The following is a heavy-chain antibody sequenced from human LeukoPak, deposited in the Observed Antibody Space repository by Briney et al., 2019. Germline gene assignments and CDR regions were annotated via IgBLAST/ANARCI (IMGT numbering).Heavy chain of an antibody. CDR1: GFTFSSSA. CDR3: AKARLVVSSPSDAFDI. V-gene: IGHV3-23*01. D-gene: IGHD3-22*01. J-gene: IGHJ3*02. CDR2: ISGSSGST. Sequence: PGGSLRLSCAASGFTFSSSAMSWARQAPGKGLEWVSTISGSSGSTYYADSVKGRFTISRDNSKNTLYLQMNSLRAEDTAVYYCAKARLVVSSPSDAFDIWGQGTMVTASS.